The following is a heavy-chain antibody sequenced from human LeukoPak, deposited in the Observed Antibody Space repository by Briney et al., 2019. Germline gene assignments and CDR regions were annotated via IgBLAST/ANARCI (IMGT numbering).Heavy chain of an antibody. J-gene: IGHJ3*02. CDR1: DYSFTTHG. V-gene: IGHV1-18*01. CDR2: ISAYNDNT. Sequence: GASVKVSCKASDYSFTTHGFSWVRQAPGQGLEWVGWISAYNDNTNYAQNFQGRVTMTTDTSTSTAYMELRSLRSDDTAVSYCVRTLREEQWLAPDAFDIWGQGTMVTVSS. D-gene: IGHD6-19*01. CDR3: VRTLREEQWLAPDAFDI.